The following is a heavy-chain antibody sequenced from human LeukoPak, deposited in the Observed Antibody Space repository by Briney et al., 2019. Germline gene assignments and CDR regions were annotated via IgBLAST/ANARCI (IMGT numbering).Heavy chain of an antibody. V-gene: IGHV3-23*01. CDR2: VSGNGDST. D-gene: IGHD2-15*01. J-gene: IGHJ6*02. CDR1: GFTFSTYA. CDR3: AKGVGCSGGTCYSGHGMDV. Sequence: PGGSLRLSCAVSGFTFSTYAMSWVRQAPGKGLEWVSAVSGNGDSTYYADSVKGRFTISRDNSKNTLYLQMNNLRAEDTAVYYCAKGVGCSGGTCYSGHGMDVWGQGTTVTVSS.